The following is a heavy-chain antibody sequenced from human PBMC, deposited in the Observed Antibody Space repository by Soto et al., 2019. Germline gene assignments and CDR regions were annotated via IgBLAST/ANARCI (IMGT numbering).Heavy chain of an antibody. D-gene: IGHD6-19*01. CDR2: IYTSGST. CDR1: GGSISSYY. Sequence: QVQLQESGPGLVKPSETLSLTCTVSGGSISSYYWSWIRQPAGKGLEWIGRIYTSGSTNYNPSLKSRFTMTVDTSKNQYSLKLSSVAAADTAVYYGARDLPIAVAGLIDYWGQGTLVTVSS. J-gene: IGHJ4*02. V-gene: IGHV4-4*07. CDR3: ARDLPIAVAGLIDY.